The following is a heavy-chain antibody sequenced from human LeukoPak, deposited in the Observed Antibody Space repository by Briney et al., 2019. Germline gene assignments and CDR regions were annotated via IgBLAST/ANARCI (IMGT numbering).Heavy chain of an antibody. V-gene: IGHV1-2*02. CDR2: SNPNSGGT. CDR3: ARDGYYYGSGSYYRDNWFDP. Sequence: GASVKVSCKASVYTFTGYYMHWVRQAPGQGLEWMGWSNPNSGGTNYAQKFQGRVTMTRDTSISTAYMELSRLRSDDTAVYYCARDGYYYGSGSYYRDNWFDPWGQGTLVTVSS. D-gene: IGHD3-10*01. CDR1: VYTFTGYY. J-gene: IGHJ5*02.